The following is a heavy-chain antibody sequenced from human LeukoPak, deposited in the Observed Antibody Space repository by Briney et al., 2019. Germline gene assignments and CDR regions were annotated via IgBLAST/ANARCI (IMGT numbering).Heavy chain of an antibody. D-gene: IGHD1-26*01. Sequence: GGSLRLSCAASGFTFSSYSMNWVRQAPGKGLEWVSYISSSSSTIYYADSVKGRFTISRDNAKNSLYLQMNSLKTEDTAVYYCARVNRVGVNDYWGQGTLVTVSS. CDR1: GFTFSSYS. J-gene: IGHJ4*02. V-gene: IGHV3-48*01. CDR3: ARVNRVGVNDY. CDR2: ISSSSSTI.